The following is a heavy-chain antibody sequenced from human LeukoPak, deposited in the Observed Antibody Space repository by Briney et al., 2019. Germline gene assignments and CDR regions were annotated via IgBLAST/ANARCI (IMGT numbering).Heavy chain of an antibody. CDR2: IYYSGST. CDR3: ARFGTSSSRFFDQ. J-gene: IGHJ4*02. Sequence: SQTLSLTCTVSGGSISSGGYYWSWIRQHPGQGLEWIGYIYYSGSTYYNPSLKSRVTISVDTSKNQFSLKLNSVTVADTAVYYCARFGTSSSRFFDQWGQGTLVTVSS. V-gene: IGHV4-31*03. CDR1: GGSISSGGYY. D-gene: IGHD6-6*01.